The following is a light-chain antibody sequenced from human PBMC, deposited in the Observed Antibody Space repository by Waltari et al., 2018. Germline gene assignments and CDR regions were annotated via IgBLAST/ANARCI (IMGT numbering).Light chain of an antibody. J-gene: IGKJ3*01. CDR3: QQYGSSPFT. Sequence: EIVLTQSPGTLSLSPGERATLSCRARQSGSTSYLAWYQQKPGRAPRLLIDGASSRATGIPDRFSGSGSGTDFTLTISRLEPEDFAVYYCQQYGSSPFTFGPGTKVDIK. CDR2: GAS. V-gene: IGKV3-20*01. CDR1: QSGSTSY.